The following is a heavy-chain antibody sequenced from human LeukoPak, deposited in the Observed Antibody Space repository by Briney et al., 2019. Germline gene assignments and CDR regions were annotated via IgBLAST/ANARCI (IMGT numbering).Heavy chain of an antibody. CDR1: GFTSSGYS. V-gene: IGHV3-21*01. Sequence: GGSLRLSCAASGFTSSGYSMNWVRQAPGKGLEWVSSISSSSSYIYYADSVKGRFTISRDNAKNSLYLQMNSLRAEDTAVYYCARGIQYCSGGSCSPYFDYWGQGTLVTVSS. J-gene: IGHJ4*02. CDR3: ARGIQYCSGGSCSPYFDY. CDR2: ISSSSSYI. D-gene: IGHD2-15*01.